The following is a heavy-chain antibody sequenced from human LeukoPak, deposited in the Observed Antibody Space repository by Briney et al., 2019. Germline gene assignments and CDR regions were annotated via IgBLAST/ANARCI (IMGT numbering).Heavy chain of an antibody. J-gene: IGHJ6*03. D-gene: IGHD5-18*01. Sequence: NPSETLSLTCAVYGGSFSDYSWSWIRQPPGKGLEWIGEINISGGPNPNPSLMSRVIMSVDTSKNQFSLKVSSVTAADTAVYYCARVGYSFSINDWSRTGLGAYPTKHYYYMDVWGKGTTVTVSS. CDR1: GGSFSDYS. CDR2: INISGGP. CDR3: ARVGYSFSINDWSRTGLGAYPTKHYYYMDV. V-gene: IGHV4-34*01.